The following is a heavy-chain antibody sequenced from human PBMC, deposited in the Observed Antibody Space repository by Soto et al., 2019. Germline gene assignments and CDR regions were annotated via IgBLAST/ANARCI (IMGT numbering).Heavy chain of an antibody. V-gene: IGHV4-59*08. J-gene: IGHJ5*02. CDR3: ARMGRYSGYDFPNWFDP. Sequence: SETLSLTCTVSGGSISSYYWSWIRQPPGKGLEWIGYIYYSGSTNYNPSLKSRVTISVDTSKNQFSLKLSSVTAADTAVYYCARMGRYSGYDFPNWFDPWGQGTLVTVSS. CDR2: IYYSGST. D-gene: IGHD5-12*01. CDR1: GGSISSYY.